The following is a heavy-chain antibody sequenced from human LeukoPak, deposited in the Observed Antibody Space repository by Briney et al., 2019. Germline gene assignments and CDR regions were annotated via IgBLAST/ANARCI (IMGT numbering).Heavy chain of an antibody. Sequence: ASVKVSCKASGYTFNTYGISWVRQAPGQGLEWMGWINAYNGDTNFAQKFQGRVTMTTDTSTTTAYMELRCLRSDDTAVYYCARDGSGVWFDPWGQGTLVTVSS. J-gene: IGHJ5*02. CDR2: INAYNGDT. CDR1: GYTFNTYG. V-gene: IGHV1-18*01. CDR3: ARDGSGVWFDP. D-gene: IGHD6-19*01.